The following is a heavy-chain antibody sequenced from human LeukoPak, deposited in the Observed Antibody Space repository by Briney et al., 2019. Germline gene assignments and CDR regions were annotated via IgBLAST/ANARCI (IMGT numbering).Heavy chain of an antibody. J-gene: IGHJ4*02. CDR1: GFTFSSYG. Sequence: GGSLRLSCAASGFTFSSYGMHWVRQAPGKGLEWVAVISYDGSKKYYADSVKGRFTISRDNSKDTLYLQMNSLRAEDTAVYYCAKDPVPLAGTANYFDYWGQGTLSPSPQ. V-gene: IGHV3-30*18. CDR2: ISYDGSKK. CDR3: AKDPVPLAGTANYFDY. D-gene: IGHD6-19*01.